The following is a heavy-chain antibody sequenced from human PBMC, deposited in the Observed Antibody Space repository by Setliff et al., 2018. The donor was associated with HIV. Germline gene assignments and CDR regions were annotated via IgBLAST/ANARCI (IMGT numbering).Heavy chain of an antibody. CDR2: IYYSGST. V-gene: IGHV4-39*07. D-gene: IGHD1-26*01. J-gene: IGHJ3*02. CDR3: ARGARALGGDAFDI. Sequence: PSETLSLTCTVSGGSISSSSYYWGWLRQPPGKGLEWIGSIYYSGSTYYNPSLKSRVIISVDTSKNQFSLKLSSVTAADTAVYYCARGARALGGDAFDIWGQGTMVTVS. CDR1: GGSISSSSYY.